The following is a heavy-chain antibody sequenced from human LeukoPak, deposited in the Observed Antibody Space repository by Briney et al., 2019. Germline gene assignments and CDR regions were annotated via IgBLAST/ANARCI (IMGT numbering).Heavy chain of an antibody. CDR1: GGSFSGYY. J-gene: IGHJ4*02. D-gene: IGHD6-13*01. CDR2: INHSGST. CDR3: ARLSGSWFGY. Sequence: PSETLSLTCAVYGGSFSGYYWSWIRQPPGKGLEWIGEINHSGSTNYNPSLKSRVTISVDTSKNQFSLKLSSVTAADTAVYYCARLSGSWFGYWGQGTLVTVSS. V-gene: IGHV4-34*01.